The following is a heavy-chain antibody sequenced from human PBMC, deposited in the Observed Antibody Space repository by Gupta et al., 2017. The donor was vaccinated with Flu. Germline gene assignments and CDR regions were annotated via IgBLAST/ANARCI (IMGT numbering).Heavy chain of an antibody. J-gene: IGHJ4*02. V-gene: IGHV3-21*01. CDR2: ISSRNNDI. CDR3: ARDPYYYDSSDYFDY. Sequence: EVQLVESGGGLVKPGGSLRLSCTASGFTFSSYSMNWVRQAPGKGLEWVSSISSRNNDIYYADSVKGRFTISRDNAKNSLYLQMNSLRAEDTAVYYCARDPYYYDSSDYFDYWGQGTLVTVSS. CDR1: GFTFSSYS. D-gene: IGHD3-22*01.